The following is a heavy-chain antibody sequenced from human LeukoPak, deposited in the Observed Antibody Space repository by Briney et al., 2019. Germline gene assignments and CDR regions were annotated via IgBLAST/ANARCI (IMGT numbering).Heavy chain of an antibody. Sequence: GGSLRLSCAASGFTFSSYAMSWVRQAPGKGLEWVSAISGSGGSTYYADPVKGRFTISRDNFKSTLYLQMNSLRAEDTAVYYCAKFPSSSWYAWFDPWGQGTLVTVSS. D-gene: IGHD6-13*01. V-gene: IGHV3-23*01. CDR3: AKFPSSSWYAWFDP. J-gene: IGHJ5*02. CDR2: ISGSGGST. CDR1: GFTFSSYA.